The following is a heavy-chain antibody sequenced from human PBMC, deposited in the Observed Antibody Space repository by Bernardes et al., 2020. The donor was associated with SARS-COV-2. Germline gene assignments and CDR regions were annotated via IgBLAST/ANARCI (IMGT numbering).Heavy chain of an antibody. CDR1: GFTFSSYC. V-gene: IGHV3-7*01. J-gene: IGHJ4*02. CDR3: ARVEGSSWYWNY. D-gene: IGHD6-13*01. Sequence: GGSLRLSCAASGFTFSSYCMSWVRKAPGKGLEWVANIKQDGSEKYYVDSVKGRFTISRDNAKNSLYLQMNSLRAEDTAVYYCARVEGSSWYWNYWGQGTLVTVSS. CDR2: IKQDGSEK.